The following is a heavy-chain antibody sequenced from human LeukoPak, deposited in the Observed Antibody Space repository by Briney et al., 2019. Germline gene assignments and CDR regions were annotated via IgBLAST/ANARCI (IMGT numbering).Heavy chain of an antibody. V-gene: IGHV3-33*01. CDR2: IWYDGSNK. CDR3: SRDGDYGGNSGSHFDY. D-gene: IGHD4-23*01. Sequence: GGSLRLSCAASGFTFSSYGMHWVRQAPGKGLEWVAVIWYDGSNKYYADSVKGRFTISRDNSKNTLYLQMNSLRAEDTAVYYCSRDGDYGGNSGSHFDYWLQGTLATDS. J-gene: IGHJ4*02. CDR1: GFTFSSYG.